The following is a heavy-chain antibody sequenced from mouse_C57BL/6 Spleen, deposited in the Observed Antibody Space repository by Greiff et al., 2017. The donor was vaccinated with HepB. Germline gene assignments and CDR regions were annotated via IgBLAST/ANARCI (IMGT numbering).Heavy chain of an antibody. CDR2: INPGSGGT. D-gene: IGHD2-4*01. Sequence: QVHVKQSGAELVRPGTSVKLSCKASGYAFTNYLIEWVKQRPGQGLEWIGVINPGSGGTNYNEKFKGKATLTADKSSSTAYMQLSSLTSEDSAVYFCARAGYDYDWFAYWGQGTLVTVSA. CDR3: ARAGYDYDWFAY. V-gene: IGHV1-54*01. J-gene: IGHJ3*01. CDR1: GYAFTNYL.